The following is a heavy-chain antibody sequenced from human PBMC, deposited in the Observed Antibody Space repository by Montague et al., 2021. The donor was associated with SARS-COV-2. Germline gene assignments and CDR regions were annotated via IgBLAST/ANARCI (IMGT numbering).Heavy chain of an antibody. CDR1: GYSFTSYW. CDR3: ARLGGISLVRGVIRRYWFDP. Sequence: QSGAEVKQPGESLRISCKGSGYSFTSYWIGWVRQMPGKGLEWMGIINPGDSDTRYSPSFQGQVIISADKSISTAYLQWSSLKASDTAMYYCARLGGISLVRGVIRRYWFDPWGQGTLVTVSS. V-gene: IGHV5-51*01. J-gene: IGHJ5*02. D-gene: IGHD3-10*01. CDR2: INPGDSDT.